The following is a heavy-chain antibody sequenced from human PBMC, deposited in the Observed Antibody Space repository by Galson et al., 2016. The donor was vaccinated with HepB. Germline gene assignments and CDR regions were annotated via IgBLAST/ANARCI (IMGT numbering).Heavy chain of an antibody. V-gene: IGHV1-18*01. Sequence: SCKASGYTFTSYGISWVLQAPGQGLEWMGWISPYNANTNSGQKLQDRVTMTADTFTNTAYMELRSLKSDDTAVYYCARNDYSQSGDYYNYYGMDVWGQGTTVTVSS. J-gene: IGHJ6*02. CDR2: ISPYNANT. D-gene: IGHD4-11*01. CDR1: GYTFTSYG. CDR3: ARNDYSQSGDYYNYYGMDV.